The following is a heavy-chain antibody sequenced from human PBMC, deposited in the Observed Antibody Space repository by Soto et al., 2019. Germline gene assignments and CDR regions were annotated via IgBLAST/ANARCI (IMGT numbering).Heavy chain of an antibody. J-gene: IGHJ5*01. CDR3: ARLIGNSWLDS. CDR2: IYNDY. D-gene: IGHD3-16*01. CDR1: GGSISGYY. Sequence: TSETLSLTCTVSGGSISGYYWSWLRQPPGKGLEWIGYIYNDYAVSVKGRITINPDTSNNQFSLHLNSVTPDDTAVYYCARLIGNSWLDSWGQGTLVTVSS. V-gene: IGHV4-4*08.